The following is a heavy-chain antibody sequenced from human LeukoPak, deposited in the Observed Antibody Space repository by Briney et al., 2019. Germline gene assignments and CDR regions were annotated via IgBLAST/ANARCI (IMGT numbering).Heavy chain of an antibody. V-gene: IGHV1-8*02. Sequence: ASVKVSCKASGGTFSSYAISWVRQATGQGLEWMGWMNPNSGNTGYAQKFQGRVTMTRNTSISTAYMELSSLRSEDTAVYYCARGGGRWLQLYYFDYWGQGTLVTVSS. D-gene: IGHD5-12*01. CDR1: GGTFSSYA. CDR3: ARGGGRWLQLYYFDY. CDR2: MNPNSGNT. J-gene: IGHJ4*02.